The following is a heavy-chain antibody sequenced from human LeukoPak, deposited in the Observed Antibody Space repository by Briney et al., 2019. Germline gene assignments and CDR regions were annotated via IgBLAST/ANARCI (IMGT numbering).Heavy chain of an antibody. CDR2: ISDSGGST. CDR1: GFTFSSYA. V-gene: IGHV3-23*01. J-gene: IGHJ4*02. CDR3: AKGSSNWRDYYYFDY. Sequence: GGSLRLSCAASGFTFSSYAVSWVRQAPGKGLAWVSAISDSGGSTQYADSVKGRFTISRDNSKNTLYLQMNSLRAEDTAVYYCAKGSSNWRDYYYFDYWGQGTLVTVSS. D-gene: IGHD6-13*01.